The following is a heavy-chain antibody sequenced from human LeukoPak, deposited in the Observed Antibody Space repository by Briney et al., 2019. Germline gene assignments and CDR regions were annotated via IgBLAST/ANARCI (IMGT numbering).Heavy chain of an antibody. V-gene: IGHV1-69*13. CDR3: ARVRYSGYEHYYYYYMDV. Sequence: WASVKVSCKASGYTFTSYGISWVRQAPGQGLEWMGGIIPIFGTANYAQKFQGRVTITADESTSTAYMELSSLRSEDTAVYYCARVRYSGYEHYYYYYMDVWGKGTTVTISS. CDR2: IIPIFGTA. CDR1: GYTFTSYG. D-gene: IGHD5-12*01. J-gene: IGHJ6*03.